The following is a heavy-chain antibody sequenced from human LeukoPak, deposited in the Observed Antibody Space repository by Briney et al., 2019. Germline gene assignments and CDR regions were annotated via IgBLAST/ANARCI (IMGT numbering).Heavy chain of an antibody. CDR3: AKDADWRYVGYFDY. D-gene: IGHD1-14*01. CDR2: ISYDGSNK. J-gene: IGHJ4*02. CDR1: GFTFSSYG. Sequence: GGSLRLSCAASGFTFSSYGMHWVRQAPGKGLEWVAVISYDGSNKYYADSVKGRFTISRDNSKNTLYLQMNSLRAEDTAVYYCAKDADWRYVGYFDYWGQGTLVIVSS. V-gene: IGHV3-30*18.